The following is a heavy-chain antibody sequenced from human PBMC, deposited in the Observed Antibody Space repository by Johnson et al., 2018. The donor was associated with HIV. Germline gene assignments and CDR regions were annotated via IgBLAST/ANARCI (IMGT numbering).Heavy chain of an antibody. Sequence: QVQLVESGGGVVQPGRSLRLSCVVSGFTFRNYWMEWVRQAPGKGLVWVAFISRDGSNNYYADSVKGRFTISRDNSKNSLYLQMNSLRAADTAVFYCARQLGSDAFDIWGQGTMVTVSS. J-gene: IGHJ3*02. D-gene: IGHD7-27*01. CDR2: ISRDGSNN. CDR1: GFTFRNYW. CDR3: ARQLGSDAFDI. V-gene: IGHV3-30-3*01.